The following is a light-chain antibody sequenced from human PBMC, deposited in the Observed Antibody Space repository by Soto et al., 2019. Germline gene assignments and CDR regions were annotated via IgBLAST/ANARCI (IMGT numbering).Light chain of an antibody. Sequence: QMVQFPSTLSTSVGDRVTITCRVSQSISSWLAWYQQKQGKAPKLLIYKASSLESGVPSRFSGSVSGTEGTLTISSLKKDDGATYDGQQYNSYTRTFGQGTKVDI. CDR3: QQYNSYTRT. CDR1: QSISSW. J-gene: IGKJ1*01. V-gene: IGKV1-5*03. CDR2: KAS.